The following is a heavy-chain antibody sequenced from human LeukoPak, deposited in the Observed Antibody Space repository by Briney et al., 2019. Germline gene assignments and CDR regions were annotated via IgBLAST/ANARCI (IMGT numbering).Heavy chain of an antibody. CDR3: AREWGRGTVNFDY. CDR1: GFTVSSNY. V-gene: IGHV3-66*01. J-gene: IGHJ4*02. Sequence: GGSLRLSCAASGFTVSSNYMSWVRQAPGKGLEWVSVIYSGGSTYYADSVKGRFTISRDNSKNTLYLQMNSLRAEDTAVYYCAREWGRGTVNFDYWGQGTLVTVSS. D-gene: IGHD1-26*01. CDR2: IYSGGST.